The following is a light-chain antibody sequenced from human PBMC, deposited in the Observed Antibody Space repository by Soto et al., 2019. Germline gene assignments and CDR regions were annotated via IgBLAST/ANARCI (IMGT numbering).Light chain of an antibody. V-gene: IGKV1-16*01. J-gene: IGKJ1*01. CDR1: EDIKKY. CDR2: DAS. Sequence: DIQMTHSPSSLSASVGDTVTITRQANEDIKKYLNWYQQTPGKAPKLLIYDASSLHSGVPSRLTGSGFGTEFTLTIRSLQPDDFGTYYCQQYKSRRTFGQGTKVDIK. CDR3: QQYKSRRT.